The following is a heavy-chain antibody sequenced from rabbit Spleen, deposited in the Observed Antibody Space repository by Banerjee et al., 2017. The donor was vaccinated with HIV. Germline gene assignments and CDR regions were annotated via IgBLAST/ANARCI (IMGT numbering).Heavy chain of an antibody. CDR2: INGVTGKT. V-gene: IGHV1S45*01. Sequence: EQLVESGGGLVKPEGSLKLSCTASGFSFSNKAVMCWVRQAPGKGLEWIACINGVTGKTLYATWAKGRFTISRASSTTVFLQMTRLTAADTATYFCARDLPEIVGWNFGFWGQGTLVTVS. J-gene: IGHJ3*01. CDR3: ARDLPEIVGWNFGF. CDR1: GFSFSNKAV. D-gene: IGHD1-1*01.